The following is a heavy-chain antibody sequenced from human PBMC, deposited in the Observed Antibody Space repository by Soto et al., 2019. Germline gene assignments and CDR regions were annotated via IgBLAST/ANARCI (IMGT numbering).Heavy chain of an antibody. CDR2: ISWNSGSI. CDR3: AKDIDSNYDFEAGAFDI. V-gene: IGHV3-9*01. D-gene: IGHD4-4*01. J-gene: IGHJ3*02. CDR1: GFTFDDYA. Sequence: EVQLVESGGGLVQPGRSLRLSCAASGFTFDDYAMHWVRQAPGKGLEWVSGISWNSGSIGYADSVKGRFTISRDNAKNSQYLQMNSLSAEDTALYYCAKDIDSNYDFEAGAFDIWGQGTMITVSS.